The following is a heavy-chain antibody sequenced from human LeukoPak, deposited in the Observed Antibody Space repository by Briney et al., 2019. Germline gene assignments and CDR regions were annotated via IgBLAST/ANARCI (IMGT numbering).Heavy chain of an antibody. D-gene: IGHD6-19*01. CDR2: IIPVFGTA. CDR3: ARGPYSSGWYSDY. CDR1: GGTFSSYA. V-gene: IGHV1-69*13. J-gene: IGHJ4*02. Sequence: ASVKVSCKASGGTFSSYAISWVRQAPGQGLEWMGGIIPVFGTANYAQKFQGRVTITADESTSTAYMELSSLRSEDTAVYYCARGPYSSGWYSDYWGQGTLVTVSS.